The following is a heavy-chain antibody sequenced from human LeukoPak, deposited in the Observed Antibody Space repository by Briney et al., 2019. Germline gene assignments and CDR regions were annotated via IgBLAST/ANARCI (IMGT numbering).Heavy chain of an antibody. Sequence: ASVKVPFKASGYTFNHQGINRVRKAPGQRLEGIGLISAYNGDTKYAQKFQGRVTMTTDTSTSTAYLELRSLRSDDTAVYYCARDPSNSSGWRAWGDYWGQGILVTVSS. CDR2: ISAYNGDT. J-gene: IGHJ4*02. CDR1: GYTFNHQG. V-gene: IGHV1-18*01. D-gene: IGHD6-25*01. CDR3: ARDPSNSSGWRAWGDY.